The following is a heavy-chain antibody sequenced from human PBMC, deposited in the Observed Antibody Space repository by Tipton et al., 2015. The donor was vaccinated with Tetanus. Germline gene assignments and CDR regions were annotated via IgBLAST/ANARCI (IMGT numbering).Heavy chain of an antibody. V-gene: IGHV1-69*01. CDR2: ITPIFGTT. CDR1: GGTFTNYA. J-gene: IGHJ6*02. CDR3: ARDDGGDYLTSVYV. D-gene: IGHD1-26*01. Sequence: QSGAEVKKPGSSVKVSCKASGGTFTNYALSWVRQAPGQGLEWVGGITPIFGTTNSAPKFQGRVTITADESTNTAYMELSSLRSEDTAVYYCARDDGGDYLTSVYVWGQGTTVTVSS.